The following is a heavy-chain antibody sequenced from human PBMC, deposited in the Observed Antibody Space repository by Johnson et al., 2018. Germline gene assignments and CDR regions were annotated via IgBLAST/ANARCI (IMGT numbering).Heavy chain of an antibody. D-gene: IGHD3-22*01. CDR1: GFTFSSYD. V-gene: IGHV3-13*01. Sequence: VQLVQSGGGLVQPGGSLRLSCAASGFTFSSYDMHWVRQATGKGLEWVSAIGTAGDTYYPGSVKGRFTISRENAKTALYLQMNSLRAEDTAVYYCSRDGITMIALGAFDIWGQGTMVTVAS. CDR2: IGTAGDT. J-gene: IGHJ3*02. CDR3: SRDGITMIALGAFDI.